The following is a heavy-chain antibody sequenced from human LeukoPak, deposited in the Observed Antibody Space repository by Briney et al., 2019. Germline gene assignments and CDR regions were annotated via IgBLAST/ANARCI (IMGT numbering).Heavy chain of an antibody. CDR1: GYTFTGYY. J-gene: IGHJ5*02. V-gene: IGHV1-2*02. Sequence: ASVNVSCKASGYTFTGYYMHWVRQAPGQGLEWMGWIDPNSGGTNYAQKFQGRVTMTRDTSISTAYMELSRLRSDDTAVYYCARDLVGYCSSTSCSPRPQNWFDPWGQGTLVTVSS. CDR3: ARDLVGYCSSTSCSPRPQNWFDP. D-gene: IGHD2-2*01. CDR2: IDPNSGGT.